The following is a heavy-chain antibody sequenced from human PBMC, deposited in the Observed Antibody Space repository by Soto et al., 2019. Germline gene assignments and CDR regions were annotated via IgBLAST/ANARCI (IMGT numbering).Heavy chain of an antibody. D-gene: IGHD5-12*01. Sequence: QMQLVESGGGVVQPGTSLKLSCVTSGFTFTDHRIHWVRQAPGKGLERVADISFNGLDKWYQDSVEGRFLHFRANFKGTAELQMNGLTLEDAAMDYCVRGGGRNGHDTRFDYWGQGTLVTVSS. CDR3: VRGGGRNGHDTRFDY. J-gene: IGHJ4*02. V-gene: IGHV3-30*19. CDR2: ISFNGLDK. CDR1: GFTFTDHR.